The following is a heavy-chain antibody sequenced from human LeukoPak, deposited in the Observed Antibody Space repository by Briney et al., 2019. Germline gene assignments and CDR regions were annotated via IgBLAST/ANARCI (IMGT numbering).Heavy chain of an antibody. V-gene: IGHV1-69*01. CDR2: IIPIFGTA. Sequence: ASVKVSCKASGGTFSSYAISCVRQAPGQGLEWMGGIIPIFGTANYAQKFQGRVTITADESTSTAYMELSSPRSEDTAVYYCARGVSAVTQNPFQHWGQGTLVTVSS. CDR1: GGTFSSYA. J-gene: IGHJ1*01. D-gene: IGHD4-17*01. CDR3: ARGVSAVTQNPFQH.